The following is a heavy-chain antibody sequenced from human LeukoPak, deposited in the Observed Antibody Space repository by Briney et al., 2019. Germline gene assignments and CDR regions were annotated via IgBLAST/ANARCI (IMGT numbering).Heavy chain of an antibody. J-gene: IGHJ4*02. CDR1: GITLSNYG. CDR3: AKRGVVIRVILVGFHKEAYYFDY. V-gene: IGHV3-23*01. CDR2: ISGSGGRT. D-gene: IGHD3-22*01. Sequence: PGGSLRLSCAVSGITLSNYGMSWVRQAPGKGLEWVAGISGSGGRTNYADAVKGRFTISRDNAKNTLFLQMNSLRVEDTAVYFCAKRGVVIRVILVGFHKEAYYFDYWGQGTLVTVSS.